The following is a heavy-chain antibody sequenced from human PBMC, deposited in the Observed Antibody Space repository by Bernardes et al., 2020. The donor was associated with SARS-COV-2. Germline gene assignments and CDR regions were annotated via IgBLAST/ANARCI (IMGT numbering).Heavy chain of an antibody. CDR3: AKCVQGSYAMDV. CDR2: ISGSGGST. CDR1: GFIFSRNA. J-gene: IGHJ6*02. V-gene: IGHV3-23*01. Sequence: GGSLRLSCAASGFIFSRNAMTWVRQAPGKGLEWLSGISGSGGSTYYADSVKGRFTISRNNSKDTLYLEMNSLKVEDTAIYYCAKCVQGSYAMDVWGQGTTVTVS. D-gene: IGHD1-1*01.